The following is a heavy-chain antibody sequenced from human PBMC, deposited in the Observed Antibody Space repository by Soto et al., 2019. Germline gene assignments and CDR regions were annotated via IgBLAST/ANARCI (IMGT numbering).Heavy chain of an antibody. CDR1: GGTLSSAT. V-gene: IGHV1-69*08. CDR3: AREEGYYNMGKFPVYSMDV. J-gene: IGHJ6*03. D-gene: IGHD3-9*01. Sequence: QVQLVQSGPEVKKSGSSVKVSCKVSGGTLSSATISWLRQAPGQGLEWRGRIIPLLGRGNYAQKFQSRVTITEDIPTNTGYMVLRSLTSQDTAMYYCAREEGYYNMGKFPVYSMDVWGNGTTVTVSS. CDR2: IIPLLGRG.